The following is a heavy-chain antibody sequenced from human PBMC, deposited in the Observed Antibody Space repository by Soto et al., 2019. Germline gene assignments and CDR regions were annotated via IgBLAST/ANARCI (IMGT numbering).Heavy chain of an antibody. J-gene: IGHJ6*02. V-gene: IGHV3-53*01. D-gene: IGHD2-21*01. CDR2: IYTDDNL. CDR1: GFTVSGNY. Sequence: EVQLVESGGGLVQPWGSLSLSCAASGFTVSGNYVNWFRQAPGKGLEWVSVIYTDDNLYYADSVTGRFTISRDNSKNTLYLQRNRMRFEDTAVYYCATELIAKYGMDVWGQGTTVTVSS. CDR3: ATELIAKYGMDV.